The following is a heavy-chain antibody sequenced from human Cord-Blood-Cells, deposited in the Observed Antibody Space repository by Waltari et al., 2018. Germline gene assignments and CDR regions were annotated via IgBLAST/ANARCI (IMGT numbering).Heavy chain of an antibody. CDR2: IYSGGRT. D-gene: IGHD6-13*01. J-gene: IGHJ4*02. V-gene: IGHV3-53*01. CDR1: GFTVSSNY. CDR3: ACSSSWYRGPFDY. Sequence: EVQLVESGGGLIQPGGSLRLSCAASGFTVSSNYMSWVRQAPGKGLGWVSVIYSGGRTYYDDSVKGRFTISRDNSKNTLYLQMNSLRAEDTAVYYCACSSSWYRGPFDYWGQGTLVTVSS.